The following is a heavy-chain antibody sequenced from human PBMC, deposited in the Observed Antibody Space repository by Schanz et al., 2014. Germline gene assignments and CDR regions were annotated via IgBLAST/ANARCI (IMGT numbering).Heavy chain of an antibody. D-gene: IGHD3-9*01. V-gene: IGHV3-30*19. CDR1: GFTFSSYG. Sequence: VQLVESGGGFVQPGGSLRLSCVASGFTFSSYGMHWVRQAPGKGLEWVAVISYDGRNKYYADSVKGRFTISRDNSKNTLYLQMNTLRAEDTAVYYCAKQIHYDILTVTRNWGQGTLVTISS. CDR3: AKQIHYDILTVTRN. J-gene: IGHJ4*02. CDR2: ISYDGRNK.